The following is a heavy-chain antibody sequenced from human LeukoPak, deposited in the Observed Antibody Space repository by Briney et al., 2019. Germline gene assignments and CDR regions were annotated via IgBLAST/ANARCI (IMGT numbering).Heavy chain of an antibody. Sequence: GGSLRLSCEASGFTFSTYSMSWVRQAPGKGLQWVANINKDGSEIFYVDSVKGRFTISRDNAKNSLYLQMNSLRADDTAVYYCVRDRSAARLHFFDYWGQGTLATVSS. CDR2: INKDGSEI. D-gene: IGHD6-6*01. V-gene: IGHV3-7*01. CDR1: GFTFSTYS. CDR3: VRDRSAARLHFFDY. J-gene: IGHJ4*02.